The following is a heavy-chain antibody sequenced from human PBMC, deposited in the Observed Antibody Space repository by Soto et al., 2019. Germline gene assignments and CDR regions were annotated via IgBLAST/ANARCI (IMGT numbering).Heavy chain of an antibody. CDR3: ARGGMTIYYYYDVDV. D-gene: IGHD3-3*01. J-gene: IGHJ6*02. CDR1: GYTFTNYA. V-gene: IGHV1-3*01. Sequence: ASVKVSCKASGYTFTNYAIHWVRQAPGQRLEWMGWIHAGNGNTKYSQKFQGRVTIIRDTSASTAYMELSSLRSEDTAVYYCARGGMTIYYYYDVDVWGQGTTVTVSS. CDR2: IHAGNGNT.